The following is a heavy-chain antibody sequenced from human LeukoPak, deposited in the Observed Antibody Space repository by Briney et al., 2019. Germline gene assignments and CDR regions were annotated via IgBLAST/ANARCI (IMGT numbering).Heavy chain of an antibody. CDR1: GYSFTSYW. Sequence: GESLQISCQGSGYSFTSYWIGWVRPVPGKGLEWMGIIYPGDSDTRYSPSFQGQVTISADKSISTAYLQWSSLKASDTAMYYCARHSANQIFDYWGQGTLVTVSS. CDR3: ARHSANQIFDY. V-gene: IGHV5-51*01. CDR2: IYPGDSDT. J-gene: IGHJ4*02. D-gene: IGHD4/OR15-4a*01.